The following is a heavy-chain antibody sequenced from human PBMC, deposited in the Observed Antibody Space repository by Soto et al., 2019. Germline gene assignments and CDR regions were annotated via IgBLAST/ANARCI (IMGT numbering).Heavy chain of an antibody. CDR3: ARLWRYCTSTSCYPDX. V-gene: IGHV4-39*01. D-gene: IGHD2-2*01. Sequence: AETLSLTCTVSGGSISSIDYYWGWIRQPPGKGLEWIGSMYYSGSTYHNPSLKSRVTISVDTSENQFSLKLSSVTAADTAVYYCARLWRYCTSTSCYPDXWGQGTLVTVSX. J-gene: IGHJ5*02. CDR2: MYYSGST. CDR1: GGSISSIDYY.